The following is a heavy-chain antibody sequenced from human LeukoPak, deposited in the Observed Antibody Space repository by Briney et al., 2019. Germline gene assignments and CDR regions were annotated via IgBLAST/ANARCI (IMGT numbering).Heavy chain of an antibody. CDR2: IYSGGNP. CDR3: ARGIAAAGIVGVFDY. V-gene: IGHV3-66*01. CDR1: GFSVSSNH. Sequence: GGSLRLPCAASGFSVSSNHMSWVRQAPGKWLEWVAVIYSGGNPHYADSVKGRFTISRDNSKNTLYLQMNSLRAEDTAVYYCARGIAAAGIVGVFDYWGQGTLVTVSS. J-gene: IGHJ4*02. D-gene: IGHD6-13*01.